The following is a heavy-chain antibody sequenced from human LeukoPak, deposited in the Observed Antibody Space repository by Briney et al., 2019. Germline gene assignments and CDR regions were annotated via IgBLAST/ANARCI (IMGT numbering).Heavy chain of an antibody. CDR2: ISYDGTNK. J-gene: IGHJ3*02. V-gene: IGHV3-30*18. CDR3: AKHDSSTSRRRRTTIGAFDI. Sequence: PGGSLRLSCAASGFAFSNAWMSWVRQAPGKGLEWVAVISYDGTNKYYADSVKGRFTISRANSKNTLYLQMNSLRAEDTAVYYCAKHDSSTSRRRRTTIGAFDIWGQGTMVTVSS. D-gene: IGHD2-2*01. CDR1: GFAFSNAW.